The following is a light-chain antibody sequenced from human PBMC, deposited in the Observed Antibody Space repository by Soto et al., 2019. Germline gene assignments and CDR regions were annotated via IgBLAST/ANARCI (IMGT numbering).Light chain of an antibody. CDR3: LQHNSYPRT. CDR2: AAS. V-gene: IGKV1-5*01. J-gene: IGKJ1*01. CDR1: QSISSW. Sequence: EIQITQSPSTLSASVGDRVTITCRASQSISSWLAWYQQKPGKAPMLLIYAASTLQSGVPSRFSGSESGTEFTLTISSLQPEDFATYYCLQHNSYPRTFGQGTKVDIK.